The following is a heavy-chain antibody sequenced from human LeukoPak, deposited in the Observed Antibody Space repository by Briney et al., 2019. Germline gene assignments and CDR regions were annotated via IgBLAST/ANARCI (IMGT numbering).Heavy chain of an antibody. CDR1: GGTFSSYA. D-gene: IGHD4-17*01. J-gene: IGHJ6*04. CDR2: IIPIFGTA. V-gene: IGHV1-69*13. Sequence: WASVKVSCKASGGTFSSYAISWVRQAPGQGLEWMGGIIPIFGTANYAQKFQGRVTITADESTSTAYMELSSLRSEDTAVYYCASVDGRRDDYGDYVDYYYGMDVWGKGPTVTVSS. CDR3: ASVDGRRDDYGDYVDYYYGMDV.